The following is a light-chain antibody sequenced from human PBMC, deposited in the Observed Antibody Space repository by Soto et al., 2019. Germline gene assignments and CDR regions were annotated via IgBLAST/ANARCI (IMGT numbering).Light chain of an antibody. CDR1: QSVSNNY. V-gene: IGKV3-20*01. J-gene: IGKJ5*01. Sequence: EMVMTQSPTPPSVSPGERATPSCRASQSVSNNYLAWYQQKPGQAPRLLIYGASNRATGIPDRFSGSGSGTDFTLTISRLEPEDFAVYYCQQYGSSGTFGQGTRLEIK. CDR3: QQYGSSGT. CDR2: GAS.